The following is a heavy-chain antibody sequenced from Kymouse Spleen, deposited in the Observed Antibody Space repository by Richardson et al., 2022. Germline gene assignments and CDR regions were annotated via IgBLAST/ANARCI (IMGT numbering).Heavy chain of an antibody. CDR1: GGSISSSSYY. CDR3: ARERGEYSSSSFDY. J-gene: IGHJ4*02. Sequence: QLQLQESGPGLVKPSETLSLTCTVSGGSISSSSYYWGWIRQPPGKGLEWIGSIYYSGSTYYNPSLKSRVTISVDTSKNQFSLKLSSVTAADTAVYYCARERGEYSSSSFDYWGQGTLVTVSS. V-gene: IGHV4-39*01. CDR2: IYYSGST. D-gene: IGHD6-6*01.